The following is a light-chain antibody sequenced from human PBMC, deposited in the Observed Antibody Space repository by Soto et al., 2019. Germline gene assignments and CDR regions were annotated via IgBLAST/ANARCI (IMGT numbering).Light chain of an antibody. CDR1: QGISSY. CDR2: AAS. V-gene: IGKV1-9*01. CDR3: QQLNSYPPLT. Sequence: IQLSQSPSSLSASVGDRVTITCRVSQGISSYLAWYQQKPGKAPKLLIYAASTLQSGVPSRFSGSGSGTDFTLTISSLQPEDFATYYCQQLNSYPPLTFGGGTKV. J-gene: IGKJ4*01.